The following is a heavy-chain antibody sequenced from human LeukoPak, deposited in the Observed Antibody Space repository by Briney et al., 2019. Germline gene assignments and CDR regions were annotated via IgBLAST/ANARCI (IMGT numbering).Heavy chain of an antibody. CDR2: INPSGGST. D-gene: IGHD5-18*01. V-gene: IGHV1-46*01. J-gene: IGHJ4*02. Sequence: ASVKVSCKASGYTFTSYYMHWVRQAPGQGLEWMGIINPSGGSTSYAQKFQGRVTMTRDMSTSTVYMEPSRLRSDDTAVYYCARGGGATGYTAMVTLPRYWGQGTLVTVSS. CDR1: GYTFTSYY. CDR3: ARGGGATGYTAMVTLPRY.